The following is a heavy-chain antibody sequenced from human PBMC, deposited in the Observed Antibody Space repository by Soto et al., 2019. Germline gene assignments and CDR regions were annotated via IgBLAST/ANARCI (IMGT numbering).Heavy chain of an antibody. Sequence: QVQLVQSGAEVKKPGASVKVSCKASGYTFTGYYMHWVRQAPGQGLEWMGWINPNSGGTNYAQKLQGCVTMTRDSSISTAYMELSRLRSDDTAVDYCARDLDIVVVPAAMGMDVWGQGTTVTVSS. CDR3: ARDLDIVVVPAAMGMDV. V-gene: IGHV1-2*04. CDR1: GYTFTGYY. D-gene: IGHD2-2*01. CDR2: INPNSGGT. J-gene: IGHJ6*02.